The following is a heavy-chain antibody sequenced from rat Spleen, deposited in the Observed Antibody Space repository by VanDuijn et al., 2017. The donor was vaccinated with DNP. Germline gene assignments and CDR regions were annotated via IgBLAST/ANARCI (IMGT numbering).Heavy chain of an antibody. CDR1: GFTFSSYW. V-gene: IGHV5-58*01. Sequence: EVQLVESGGGLVQPGRSLKLSCVASGFTFSSYWMYWIRQIPGKGLEWVASINTDGGSTYYPDSVKGRFTISRDNAKNTLYLQMNSLRSEDTATYYCARGSGSYYWYFDFWGPGTMVTVSS. D-gene: IGHD5-1*01. CDR3: ARGSGSYYWYFDF. J-gene: IGHJ1*01. CDR2: INTDGGST.